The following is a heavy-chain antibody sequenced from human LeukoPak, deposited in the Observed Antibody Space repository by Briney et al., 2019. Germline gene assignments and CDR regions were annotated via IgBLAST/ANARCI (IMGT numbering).Heavy chain of an antibody. V-gene: IGHV3-23*01. CDR3: AKSVVVPAAMPYYFDY. Sequence: GGSLRLSCAASGFTFSSYAMSWVRQAPGKGLEWVSAISGSGGSTYYADSVKGRFTISRDNSKNTLYLQMNSLRAEDTAVYYCAKSVVVPAAMPYYFDYWGQGTLVTVSS. J-gene: IGHJ4*02. D-gene: IGHD2-2*01. CDR2: ISGSGGST. CDR1: GFTFSSYA.